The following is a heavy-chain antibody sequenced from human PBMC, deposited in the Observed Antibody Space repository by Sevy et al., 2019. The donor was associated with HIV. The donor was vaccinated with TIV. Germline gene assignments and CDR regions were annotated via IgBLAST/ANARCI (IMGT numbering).Heavy chain of an antibody. CDR1: GFSFKFYW. Sequence: GGSLRLSCAASGFSFKFYWMHWVRQVPGKGLVWVSRINSDGSITEYADSVKGRFIISRDNAENTLYLQMNSLKDEDTAVYYCTRVWGSVPFDYWGQGTLVTVSS. CDR3: TRVWGSVPFDY. V-gene: IGHV3-74*01. J-gene: IGHJ4*02. D-gene: IGHD7-27*01. CDR2: INSDGSIT.